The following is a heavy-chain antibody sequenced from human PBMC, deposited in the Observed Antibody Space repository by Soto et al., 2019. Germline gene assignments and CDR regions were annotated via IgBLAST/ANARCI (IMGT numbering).Heavy chain of an antibody. CDR1: GFTFSSYA. Sequence: GGSLILSCAASGFTFSSYAMSWVRQAPGKGLEWVSAISGSGGSTYYADSVKGRFTISRDNSKNTLYLQMNSLRAEDTAVYYCAKDSLYDFWSGYYLDVWGKGTTVTXSS. CDR2: ISGSGGST. CDR3: AKDSLYDFWSGYYLDV. D-gene: IGHD3-3*01. J-gene: IGHJ6*04. V-gene: IGHV3-23*01.